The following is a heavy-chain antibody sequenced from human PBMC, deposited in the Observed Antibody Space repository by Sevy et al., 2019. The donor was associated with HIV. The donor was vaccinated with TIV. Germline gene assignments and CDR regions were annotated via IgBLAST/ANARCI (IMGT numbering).Heavy chain of an antibody. CDR3: TTGGSLFQH. CDR2: FKSKTDGGTT. CDR1: GFTFSNVW. Sequence: GGSLRLSCAASGFTFSNVWMSWVHQAPGKGLQWVAHFKSKTDGGTTDYAAPVRGRFTISRDDTKNTLSLQMNSLKTEDTAVYYCTTGGSLFQHWGQGTLVTVSS. J-gene: IGHJ1*01. D-gene: IGHD3-16*01. V-gene: IGHV3-15*01.